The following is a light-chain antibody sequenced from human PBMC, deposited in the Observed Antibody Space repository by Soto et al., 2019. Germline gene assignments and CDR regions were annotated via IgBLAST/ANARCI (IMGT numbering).Light chain of an antibody. V-gene: IGKV3-11*01. Sequence: EIVLTQSPATLSVSPGERATLSCRASQSVSYYLAWYQQKPGQAPRLLIYDASNRATGIPARFSGSGSGTDFTLTISSLEPEDFAVYYCQQRSNWPSITFGQGTRLEIK. CDR1: QSVSYY. J-gene: IGKJ5*01. CDR3: QQRSNWPSIT. CDR2: DAS.